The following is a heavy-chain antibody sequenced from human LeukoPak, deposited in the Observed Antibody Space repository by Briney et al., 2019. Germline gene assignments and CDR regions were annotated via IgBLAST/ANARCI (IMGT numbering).Heavy chain of an antibody. V-gene: IGHV3-9*01. CDR3: ARDRRLASFDY. CDR1: GFTFDDYA. CDR2: ISWNSGSI. Sequence: PGGSLRLSCAASGFTFDDYAMHWVRQAPGKGLEWVSGISWNSGSIGYADSVKGRFTISGDNSKNTLYLQMNSLRAEDAAIYYCARDRRLASFDYGGQGTLVTVSS. D-gene: IGHD6-25*01. J-gene: IGHJ4*02.